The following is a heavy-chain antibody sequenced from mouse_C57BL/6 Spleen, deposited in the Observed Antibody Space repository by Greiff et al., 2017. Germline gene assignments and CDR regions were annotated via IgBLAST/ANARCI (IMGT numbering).Heavy chain of an antibody. D-gene: IGHD2-1*01. CDR1: GYSITSGYY. CDR3: ARDGIYCGNYGYFDY. V-gene: IGHV3-6*01. CDR2: ISYDGSN. J-gene: IGHJ2*01. Sequence: DVQLQESGPGLVKPSQSLSLTCSVTGYSITSGYYWNWIRQFPGNKLEWMGYISYDGSNNYNPFLKNRISITRDTSKNQFFMKFNSVTTEDTATYYCARDGIYCGNYGYFDYWGQGTTLTVSS.